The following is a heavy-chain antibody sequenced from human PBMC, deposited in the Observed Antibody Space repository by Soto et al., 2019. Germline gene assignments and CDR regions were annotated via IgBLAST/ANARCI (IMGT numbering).Heavy chain of an antibody. CDR1: GFTFSSYA. J-gene: IGHJ6*02. V-gene: IGHV3-23*01. CDR3: AKESAAAMFDYYYGMDV. CDR2: ISGSGGST. D-gene: IGHD2-2*01. Sequence: GGSLRLSCAASGFTFSSYAMSWVRQAPGKGLEWVSAISGSGGSTYYADSVKGRFTISRDNSKNTLYLQMNSLRAEDTAVYYCAKESAAAMFDYYYGMDVWGQGTTVTVSS.